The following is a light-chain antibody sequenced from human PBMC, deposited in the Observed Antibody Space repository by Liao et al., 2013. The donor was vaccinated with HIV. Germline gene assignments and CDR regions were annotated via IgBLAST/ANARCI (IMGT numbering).Light chain of an antibody. Sequence: SYELTQPPSASVSPGQTASIICSGDRLGGKYTSWYQQKPGQSPLLVIYQDNKRPSGIPERFSGSNSGNTATLTISGTQAMDEADYYCQAWDSSTAVFGGGTKLTVL. V-gene: IGLV3-1*01. J-gene: IGLJ3*02. CDR2: QDN. CDR3: QAWDSSTAV. CDR1: RLGGKY.